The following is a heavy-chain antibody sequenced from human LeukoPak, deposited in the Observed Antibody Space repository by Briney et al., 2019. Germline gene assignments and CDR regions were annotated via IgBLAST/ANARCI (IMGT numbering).Heavy chain of an antibody. V-gene: IGHV3-11*01. CDR3: ARRRDFIDY. Sequence: NPGGSLRLSCAASGFTLSDYYMSWIRQAPGKGLEWASYSSSSGTTIYYADSVKGRFAISRDNAKNSLYLQMNSLRAEDTAVYYCARRRDFIDYWGQGTLVTVSS. J-gene: IGHJ4*02. CDR1: GFTLSDYY. D-gene: IGHD3/OR15-3a*01. CDR2: SSSSGTTI.